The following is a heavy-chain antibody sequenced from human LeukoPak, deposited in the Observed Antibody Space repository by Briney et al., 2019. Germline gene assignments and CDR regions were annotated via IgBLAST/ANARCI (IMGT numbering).Heavy chain of an antibody. V-gene: IGHV3-48*01. Sequence: PGGSLRLSCAASGFTFSSYSMNWVRQAPGKGLEWVSYISSSSSTIYYADSVKGRFTISRDNAKNSLYLQMNSLRAEDTAVYYCAKGDGTYRFPARYYFDYWGQGTLVTVSS. CDR2: ISSSSSTI. D-gene: IGHD3-3*01. J-gene: IGHJ4*02. CDR1: GFTFSSYS. CDR3: AKGDGTYRFPARYYFDY.